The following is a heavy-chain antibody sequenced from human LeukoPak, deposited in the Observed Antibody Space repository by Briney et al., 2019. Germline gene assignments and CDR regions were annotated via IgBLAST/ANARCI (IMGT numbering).Heavy chain of an antibody. Sequence: SQTLSLTCTVSGGSISSGSYYWSWIRQHPGKGLEWIGHIYYSGSTSYNTSLRSRVTISLDTSKNQFSLKLSSVTAADTAAYYCATDTPTATIYWGQGTLVTVSS. D-gene: IGHD2-15*01. CDR3: ATDTPTATIY. V-gene: IGHV4-31*03. J-gene: IGHJ4*02. CDR1: GGSISSGSYY. CDR2: IYYSGST.